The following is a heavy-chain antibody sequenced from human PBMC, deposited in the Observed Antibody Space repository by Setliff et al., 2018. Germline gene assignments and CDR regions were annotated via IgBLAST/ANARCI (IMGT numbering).Heavy chain of an antibody. CDR2: IYPGDSDT. CDR1: GYTFSDYW. Sequence: PGESLKISCRGSGYTFSDYWIGWVRQMPGKGLEWMGTIYPGDSDTRYSPSFQGQVTFSADKSISTAYLQWSSLKASDTAMYYCTRLFGRSGWTDVDYDILTGANYLDTWGRGTLVTVSS. D-gene: IGHD3-9*01. V-gene: IGHV5-51*01. CDR3: TRLFGRSGWTDVDYDILTGANYLDT. J-gene: IGHJ4*02.